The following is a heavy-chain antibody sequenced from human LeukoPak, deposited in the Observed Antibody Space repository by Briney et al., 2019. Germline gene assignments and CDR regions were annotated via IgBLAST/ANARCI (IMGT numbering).Heavy chain of an antibody. CDR3: ARDSLRYCSGGSCYYFDY. J-gene: IGHJ4*02. CDR2: IWYDGSNK. CDR1: GFTFSSYG. Sequence: GGSLRLSCAASGFTFSSYGMHWVRQAPGKGLEWVAVIWYDGSNKYYADSVKGRFTISRDNSKNTLYLQMNSLRAEDTAVYYCARDSLRYCSGGSCYYFDYWGQGTPVTVSS. D-gene: IGHD2-15*01. V-gene: IGHV3-33*01.